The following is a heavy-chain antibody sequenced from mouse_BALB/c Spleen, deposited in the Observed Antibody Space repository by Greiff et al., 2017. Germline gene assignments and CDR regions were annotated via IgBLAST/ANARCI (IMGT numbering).Heavy chain of an antibody. CDR1: GYSITSDYA. J-gene: IGHJ4*01. CDR2: ISYSGST. CDR3: ARLLRLRGYYAMDY. D-gene: IGHD1-2*01. Sequence: LKESGPGLVKPSQSLSLTCTVTGYSITSDYAWNWIRQFPGNKLEWMGYISYSGSTSYNPSLKSRISITRDTSKNQFFLQLNSVTTEDTATYYCARLLRLRGYYAMDYWGQGTSVTVSS. V-gene: IGHV3-2*02.